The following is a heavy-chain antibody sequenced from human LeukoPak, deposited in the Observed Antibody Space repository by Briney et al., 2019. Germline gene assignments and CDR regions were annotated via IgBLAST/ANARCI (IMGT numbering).Heavy chain of an antibody. D-gene: IGHD2-2*01. J-gene: IGHJ4*02. CDR1: GFTLNNYG. CDR2: ISYDGRNI. CDR3: AKGPLRGTAAAIDY. Sequence: PGKSLRLSCAASGFTLNNYGMHWVRQAPGKGLEWVAVISYDGRNIHYPDSVKGRFTISRDISTDTLWLQMDGLRTEDTAVYYCAKGPLRGTAAAIDYWGQGTLVTVSS. V-gene: IGHV3-30*18.